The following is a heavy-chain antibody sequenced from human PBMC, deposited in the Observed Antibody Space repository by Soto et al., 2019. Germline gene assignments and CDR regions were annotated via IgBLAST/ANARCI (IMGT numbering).Heavy chain of an antibody. Sequence: VGSLRLSCAASGFTFSRYEMNWVRQAPGRGLEWVSYISYTGSTSHYADSVKGRFTISRDNAKNSLYLQMNSLRAEDTAVYYCARDIVPTWTDYGMDVWGQGTTVTVS. V-gene: IGHV3-48*03. D-gene: IGHD5-12*01. CDR3: ARDIVPTWTDYGMDV. CDR2: ISYTGSTS. J-gene: IGHJ6*02. CDR1: GFTFSRYE.